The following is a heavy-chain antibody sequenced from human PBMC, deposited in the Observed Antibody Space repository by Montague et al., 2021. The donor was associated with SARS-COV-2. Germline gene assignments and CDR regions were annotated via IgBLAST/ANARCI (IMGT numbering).Heavy chain of an antibody. CDR2: IYWDDDK. V-gene: IGHV2-5*02. Sequence: PALVKPTQTLTLTCTFSGFSLSTSGVGVGWIRQPPGKALEWLALIYWDDDKRYSPSLKSRLTITKDTSKNQVVLTMTNMDPVDTATYYFEHRQSRQWLAGGYFDYWGQGTLVTVSS. J-gene: IGHJ4*02. CDR3: EHRQSRQWLAGGYFDY. D-gene: IGHD6-19*01. CDR1: GFSLSTSGVG.